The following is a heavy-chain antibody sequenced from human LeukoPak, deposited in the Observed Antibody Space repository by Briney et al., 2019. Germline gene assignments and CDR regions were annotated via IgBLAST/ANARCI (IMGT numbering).Heavy chain of an antibody. CDR3: AREGPIVGATHLVDY. J-gene: IGHJ4*02. CDR1: GYTFTDYY. Sequence: GASVKVSCKASGYTFTDYYMHWVRQAPGQGLEWMGGINPNSGGTNYAQKFQGRVTMTRDTSISTAYMELSRLRSDDTAVYYCAREGPIVGATHLVDYWGQGTLVTVSS. CDR2: INPNSGGT. V-gene: IGHV1-2*02. D-gene: IGHD1-26*01.